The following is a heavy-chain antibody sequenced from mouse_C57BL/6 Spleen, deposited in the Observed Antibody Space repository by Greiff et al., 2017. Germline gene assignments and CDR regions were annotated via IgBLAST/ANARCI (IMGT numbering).Heavy chain of an antibody. CDR3: ERRGYSNYGRGAMDY. J-gene: IGHJ4*01. V-gene: IGHV1-80*01. Sequence: QVQLKQSGAELVKPGASVKISCKASGYAFSSYWMNWVKQRPGKGLEWIGQIYPGDGDTNYNGKFKGKATLTADKSSSTAYMQHSSLTSEDSAVYFCERRGYSNYGRGAMDYWGQGTSVTVSS. D-gene: IGHD2-5*01. CDR1: GYAFSSYW. CDR2: IYPGDGDT.